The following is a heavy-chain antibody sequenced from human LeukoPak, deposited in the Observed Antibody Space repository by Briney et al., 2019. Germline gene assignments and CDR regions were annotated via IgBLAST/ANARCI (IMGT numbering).Heavy chain of an antibody. CDR2: IQHSGST. Sequence: SETLSLTCAVYGGSFSGYYWSWIRQPPGKGLECIAYIQHSGSTNYNPSLKSRVTISVDTSKNQFSLKLSSVTAADTAVYYCARHQGDFWSGYTYAMDAWGQGTTVTVSS. J-gene: IGHJ6*02. D-gene: IGHD3-3*01. CDR1: GGSFSGYY. V-gene: IGHV4-59*08. CDR3: ARHQGDFWSGYTYAMDA.